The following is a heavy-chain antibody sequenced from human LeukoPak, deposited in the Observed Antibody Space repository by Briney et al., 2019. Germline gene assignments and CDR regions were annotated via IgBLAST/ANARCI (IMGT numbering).Heavy chain of an antibody. V-gene: IGHV3-72*01. CDR3: AKGRYRGIDYFDY. D-gene: IGHD3-16*01. CDR1: GFTFSDYI. Sequence: PGGSLRLSCAASGFTFSDYILDWVRQAPGKGLEWVGRIRRGANSYTTEYAASVKGRFTISRDDSKNSLYLYMNSLKTEDTAVYYCAKGRYRGIDYFDYWGQGTLVTVSS. J-gene: IGHJ4*02. CDR2: IRRGANSYTT.